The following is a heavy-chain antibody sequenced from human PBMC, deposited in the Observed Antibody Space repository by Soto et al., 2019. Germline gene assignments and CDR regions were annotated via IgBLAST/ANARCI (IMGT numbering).Heavy chain of an antibody. V-gene: IGHV3-74*01. CDR2: INPVGRVT. CDR3: ARVGQGAWYFDL. CDR1: GFTFSSDW. J-gene: IGHJ2*01. Sequence: EVQLVESGGGLVQPGGSLTLSCAASGFTFSSDWMHWVRQAPGKGVEWVSRINPVGRVTNYADSVKGRFTISRDNAKSALYLQMTGLRPEDTAVYYCARVGQGAWYFDLWGRGTLVTVSS. D-gene: IGHD3-16*01.